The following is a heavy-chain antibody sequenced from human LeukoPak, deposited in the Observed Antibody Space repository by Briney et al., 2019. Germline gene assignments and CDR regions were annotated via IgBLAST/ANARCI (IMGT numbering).Heavy chain of an antibody. J-gene: IGHJ4*02. Sequence: SETLSLTCTVSVDSISSSSYSWGWIRQPPGKGPEWIGSIYYSGSTYYNPYIKSRVTISVDTSKNQFSLKMSSVTAADTAVYYCARHQRRGYSGYEGRYFDYWGQGTLVTVSS. CDR3: ARHQRRGYSGYEGRYFDY. CDR2: IYYSGST. CDR1: VDSISSSSYS. D-gene: IGHD5-12*01. V-gene: IGHV4-39*01.